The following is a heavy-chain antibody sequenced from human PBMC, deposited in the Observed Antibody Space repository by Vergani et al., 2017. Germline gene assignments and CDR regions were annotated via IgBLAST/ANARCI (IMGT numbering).Heavy chain of an antibody. Sequence: EVQLVQSGAEVKKPGESLKISCTGSGYSFTTYWIGWVRQMPGKGLEWMGVISPGDTDTRYSTSFQGKVTISADKSINTAYLQWSSLEASDTARYYCARRSDTTMVYGMDVWGQGTTVTVSS. D-gene: IGHD5-18*01. CDR2: ISPGDTDT. CDR1: GYSFTTYW. V-gene: IGHV5-51*01. J-gene: IGHJ6*02. CDR3: ARRSDTTMVYGMDV.